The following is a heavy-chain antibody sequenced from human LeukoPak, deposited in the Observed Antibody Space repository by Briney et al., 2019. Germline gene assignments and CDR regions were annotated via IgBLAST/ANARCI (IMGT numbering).Heavy chain of an antibody. CDR2: IKSRTDGGTT. CDR3: TTGLGAADTN. CDR1: GYTFSNTW. J-gene: IGHJ4*02. D-gene: IGHD3-16*01. Sequence: GGSLRLSCAASGYTFSNTWMSWVRQAPGKGLEWVGRIKSRTDGGTTDYAAPVKGRFTISRDDSKNTLYLQMNSLKTEDTAVYYCTTGLGAADTNWGLGTLVTVSS. V-gene: IGHV3-15*01.